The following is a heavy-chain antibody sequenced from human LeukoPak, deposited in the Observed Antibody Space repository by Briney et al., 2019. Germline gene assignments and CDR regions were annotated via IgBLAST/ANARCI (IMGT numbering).Heavy chain of an antibody. D-gene: IGHD2-15*01. CDR3: ARGGGTSCLLGYCSGGSRY. Sequence: ASVKVSCKASGYTFTGYYMHWVRQAPGQGLEWMGWINPNSGGTNYAQKFQCRVTMTRDTSISTAYMELSRLRSDDTAVYYCARGGGTSCLLGYCSGGSRYWGQGTLVTVSS. CDR1: GYTFTGYY. CDR2: INPNSGGT. J-gene: IGHJ4*02. V-gene: IGHV1-2*02.